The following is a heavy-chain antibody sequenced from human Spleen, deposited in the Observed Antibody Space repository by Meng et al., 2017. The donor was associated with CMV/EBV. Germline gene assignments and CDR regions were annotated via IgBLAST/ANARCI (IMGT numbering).Heavy chain of an antibody. D-gene: IGHD3-3*01. CDR2: ITTYNANT. V-gene: IGHV1-18*01. Sequence: KTSGYTVTSYGICWVRQDPGQGLEWMGWITTYNANTNYAQKFQGRATMTTDTSTSTAYMELRSLRSDDTAVYYCASSPFGAVTSYLDYWGQGTLVTVSS. CDR3: ASSPFGAVTSYLDY. J-gene: IGHJ4*02. CDR1: GYTVTSYG.